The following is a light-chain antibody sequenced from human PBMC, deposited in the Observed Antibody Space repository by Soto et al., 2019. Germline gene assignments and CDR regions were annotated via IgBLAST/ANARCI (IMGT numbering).Light chain of an antibody. V-gene: IGLV2-14*01. CDR1: NRDVGGYNY. J-gene: IGLJ2*01. CDR3: SSYSSSSALDVI. Sequence: QSVLAQPASVSGSPGQSITISCAGTNRDVGGYNYVSWYQQYPGKAPKLIIYEVTYRPSGVSNRFSGSKSSNTASLTISGLQAEDEADYYCSSYSSSSALDVIFGGGTQLTVL. CDR2: EVT.